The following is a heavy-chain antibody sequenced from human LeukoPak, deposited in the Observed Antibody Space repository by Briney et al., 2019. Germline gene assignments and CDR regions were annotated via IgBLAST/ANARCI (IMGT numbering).Heavy chain of an antibody. D-gene: IGHD1-26*01. V-gene: IGHV4-59*01. CDR1: GGSIIGYY. J-gene: IGHJ4*02. Sequence: SETLSLTCILSGGSIIGYYWSWIRQPPGRGLEWIGDISYTGSTNYNPSLKSRVTMSVDTSKNQFSLNLNSVTAADTAVYFCARRGASAAFDHWGQGALVTVSS. CDR3: ARRGASAAFDH. CDR2: ISYTGST.